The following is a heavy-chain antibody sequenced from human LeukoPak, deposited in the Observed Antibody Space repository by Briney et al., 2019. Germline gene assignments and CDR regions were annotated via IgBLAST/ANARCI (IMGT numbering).Heavy chain of an antibody. D-gene: IGHD3-10*01. Sequence: ASVKVSCKASGYTFTSYGISWVRQAPGQGLEWLGWINPDNGGTNYAQKFQGRVTMTRDTSISTAYMELHRLRSDDTAVYYCARDLFSGTGDTWFDPWGQGTLVTVSS. V-gene: IGHV1-2*02. CDR2: INPDNGGT. CDR3: ARDLFSGTGDTWFDP. CDR1: GYTFTSYG. J-gene: IGHJ5*02.